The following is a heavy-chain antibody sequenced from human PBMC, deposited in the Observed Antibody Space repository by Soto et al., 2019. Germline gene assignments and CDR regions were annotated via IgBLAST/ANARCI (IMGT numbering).Heavy chain of an antibody. CDR3: ARERQYEPLLY. CDR1: GYTFTNYG. CDR2: VSAYNRNT. Sequence: QVQLVQSGVEVKKPGASVKVSCQASGYTFTNYGITWLRQASGQGLEWMGWVSAYNRNTNYAQRFQDRVTMTTDTSTRTAYMELRNLKSDATASYFCARERQYEPLLYWGQGTLVTVSS. D-gene: IGHD2-2*01. J-gene: IGHJ4*02. V-gene: IGHV1-18*01.